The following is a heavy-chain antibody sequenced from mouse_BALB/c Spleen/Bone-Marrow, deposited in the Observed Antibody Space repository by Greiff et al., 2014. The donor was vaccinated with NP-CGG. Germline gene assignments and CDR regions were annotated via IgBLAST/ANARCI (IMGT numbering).Heavy chain of an antibody. D-gene: IGHD2-1*01. CDR3: ARFGNYEGFAY. CDR2: IHPSDSET. CDR1: GYSFTNYW. Sequence: LVESGAEPVRPGASVKLSCKASGYSFTNYWMNWVKQRPGQGLEWIGMIHPSDSETRLNQKFKDKATLTVDKSSSTAYMQLSSPTSEDSAVYYCARFGNYEGFAYWGQGTLVTVSA. J-gene: IGHJ3*01. V-gene: IGHV1-74*04.